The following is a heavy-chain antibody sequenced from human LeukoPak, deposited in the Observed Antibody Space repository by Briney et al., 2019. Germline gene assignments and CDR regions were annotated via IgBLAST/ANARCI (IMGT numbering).Heavy chain of an antibody. CDR2: INPNSGGT. CDR1: GYTFTGYY. J-gene: IGHJ5*02. CDR3: ARDRMYNWSSRTTLHWFDP. V-gene: IGHV1-2*02. Sequence: ASVKVSCKASGYTFTGYYMHWVRQAPGQGLEWMGWINPNSGGTNYAQKFQGRVTMTRDTSISTAYMELSRLRSDDTAVYYCARDRMYNWSSRTTLHWFDPWGQGTLVTVSS. D-gene: IGHD1-20*01.